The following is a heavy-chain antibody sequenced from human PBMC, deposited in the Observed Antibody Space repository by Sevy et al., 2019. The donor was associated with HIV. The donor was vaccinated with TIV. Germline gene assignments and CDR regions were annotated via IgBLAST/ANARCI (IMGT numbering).Heavy chain of an antibody. CDR3: GGGGNCDVVSYEYYYYGMDV. J-gene: IGHJ6*04. CDR1: GYSFDSYD. Sequence: ASVKVSCEASGYSFDSYDINWVRQATGQGLEWMGWMSPKTGATGFAQKFKGRVIITRNTSISTAYMESSSLTNEDTAVYYCGGGGNCDVVSYEYYYYGMDVWGKGTTVTVSS. D-gene: IGHD3-3*01. V-gene: IGHV1-8*01. CDR2: MSPKTGAT.